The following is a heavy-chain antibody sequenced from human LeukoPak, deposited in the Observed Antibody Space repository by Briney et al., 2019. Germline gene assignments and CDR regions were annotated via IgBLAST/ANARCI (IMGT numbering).Heavy chain of an antibody. V-gene: IGHV1-46*03. CDR2: INPSGGST. CDR1: GYTFTSYY. D-gene: IGHD4-23*01. Sequence: ASVKVSCKASGYTFTSYYMHWVRQAPGQGLEWMGIINPSGGSTSYAQKSQGRVTMTRDTSTSTVYMELSSLRSEDTAVYYCARVGPVVTFAFDIWGQGTMVTVSS. J-gene: IGHJ3*02. CDR3: ARVGPVVTFAFDI.